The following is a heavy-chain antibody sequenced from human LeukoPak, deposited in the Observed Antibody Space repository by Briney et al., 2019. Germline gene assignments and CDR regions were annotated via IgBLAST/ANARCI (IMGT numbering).Heavy chain of an antibody. CDR3: ARVYRYYYMDV. D-gene: IGHD2-2*02. CDR1: GGSISSYY. Sequence: SETLSLTCTVPGGSISSYYWSWIRQPPGKGLEWIGYIYYSGSTNYNPSLKSRVTISVDTSKNQFSLKLSSVTAADTAVYYCARVYRYYYMDVWGKGTTVTISS. CDR2: IYYSGST. J-gene: IGHJ6*03. V-gene: IGHV4-59*01.